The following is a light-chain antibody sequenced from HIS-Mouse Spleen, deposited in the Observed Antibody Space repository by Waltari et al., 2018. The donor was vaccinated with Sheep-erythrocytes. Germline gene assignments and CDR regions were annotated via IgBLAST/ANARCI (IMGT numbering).Light chain of an antibody. CDR1: SSDVGSYNL. Sequence: QSALTQPASVSGSPGQSITISCTGTSSDVGSYNLVSWYQQHPGKAPKLMIYEGSKRHSGVSHLFSSSKSGNTASLTISGLQAEDEADYYCCSYAGSYTYVFGTGTKVTVL. J-gene: IGLJ1*01. V-gene: IGLV2-23*01. CDR3: CSYAGSYTYV. CDR2: EGS.